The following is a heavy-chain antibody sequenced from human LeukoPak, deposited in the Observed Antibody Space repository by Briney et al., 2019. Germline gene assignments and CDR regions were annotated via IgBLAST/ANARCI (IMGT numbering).Heavy chain of an antibody. CDR1: GGSISSSNYY. V-gene: IGHV4-39*01. Sequence: PSETLSLTCTVSGGSISSSNYYWGWIRQSPGKGLEWIGRIYYRGNTYYNPSLESRLTMSVDTSKNQFSLKLSSVTAADTSVYYCASTHYDFWSGYQHWYFDLWGRGTLVTVSS. CDR3: ASTHYDFWSGYQHWYFDL. D-gene: IGHD3-3*01. CDR2: IYYRGNT. J-gene: IGHJ2*01.